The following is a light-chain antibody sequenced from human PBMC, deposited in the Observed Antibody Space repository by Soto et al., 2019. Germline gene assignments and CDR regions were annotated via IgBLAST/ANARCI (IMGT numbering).Light chain of an antibody. CDR3: QQYSHWPRT. CDR2: HAS. Sequence: EIVLTQSPGTLSLSPGERVTLSCRASQSVSSDLAWYQQKPGQSPRLLIYHASARATGVPARISGSGSGTEFTLTISSLQSEDFAVYYCQQYSHWPRTFGQGTKVDI. V-gene: IGKV3-15*01. J-gene: IGKJ1*01. CDR1: QSVSSD.